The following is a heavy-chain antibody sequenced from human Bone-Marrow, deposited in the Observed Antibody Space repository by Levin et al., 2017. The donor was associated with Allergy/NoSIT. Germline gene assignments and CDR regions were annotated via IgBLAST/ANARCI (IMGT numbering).Heavy chain of an antibody. D-gene: IGHD3-3*01. CDR3: ARFPTIFGVVVNFDY. Sequence: GESLKISCAASGFTFSSYPIHWVRQAPGKGLEWVAVISHDGNNKFYADSVKGRFTVSRDNSKNTLYLQMNSLTTEDTAVYYCARFPTIFGVVVNFDYWGQGTLVTVSS. CDR1: GFTFSSYP. J-gene: IGHJ4*02. V-gene: IGHV3-30-3*01. CDR2: ISHDGNNK.